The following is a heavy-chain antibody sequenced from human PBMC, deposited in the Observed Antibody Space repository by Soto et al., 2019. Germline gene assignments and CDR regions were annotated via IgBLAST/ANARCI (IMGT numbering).Heavy chain of an antibody. CDR1: GFSLSNAW. CDR2: IKSKTDGGGKT. Sequence: EVQLVESGGGLVKPGGSLRLSFVASGFSLSNAWMNWVRQAPGKGPEWVGRIKSKTDGGGKTDYAAPVKGRFTISRVDLQTTVYLQMNSLKTDDTAMYYCPTDVWLVKSTDYWGQGALVTVSS. CDR3: PTDVWLVKSTDY. J-gene: IGHJ4*02. D-gene: IGHD5-18*01. V-gene: IGHV3-15*07.